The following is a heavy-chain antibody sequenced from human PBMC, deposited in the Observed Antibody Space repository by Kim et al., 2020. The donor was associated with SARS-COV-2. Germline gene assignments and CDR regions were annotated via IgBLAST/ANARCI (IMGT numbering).Heavy chain of an antibody. V-gene: IGHV3-11*01. CDR3: ARDPQCKDGYNFDI. D-gene: IGHD2-21*01. CDR1: GFIFSDYD. Sequence: GGSLRLSCAASGFIFSDYDMSWIRQAPGKGPEWVSHITRGGSVMFYADSVKGRFSISRDNAKNSLYLQMNSLRAEDTAVYYCARDPQCKDGYNFDIWGRGTLITVSS. CDR2: ITRGGSVM. J-gene: IGHJ4*02.